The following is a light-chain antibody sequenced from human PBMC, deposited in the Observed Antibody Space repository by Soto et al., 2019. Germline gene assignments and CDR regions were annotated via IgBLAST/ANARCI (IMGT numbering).Light chain of an antibody. V-gene: IGKV3-11*01. CDR1: QNINNF. J-gene: IGKJ1*01. Sequence: VLTQSPATLSLSPGDRATLSCRAGQNINNFIAWYQHKPGQAPRLLIHDASNRATGIPGRFSGSGSGTDFTLTITSLESEDFAVYYCQHRGRFGQGTKVDIK. CDR2: DAS. CDR3: QHRGR.